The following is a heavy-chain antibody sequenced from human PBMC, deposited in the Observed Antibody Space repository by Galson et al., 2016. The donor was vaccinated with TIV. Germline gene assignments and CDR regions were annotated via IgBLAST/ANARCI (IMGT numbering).Heavy chain of an antibody. V-gene: IGHV1-46*01. CDR2: INPSGGST. D-gene: IGHD4-17*01. J-gene: IGHJ4*02. CDR1: GGAFIRYA. CDR3: VRGYGDHDY. Sequence: SVNVSCKASGGAFIRYAITWVRQAPGQGLEWMGRINPSGGSTSYAQKFQGRVTMTRDTSTRTVYMELSSLRSEDTAVYYCVRGYGDHDYWGQGTLVTVSS.